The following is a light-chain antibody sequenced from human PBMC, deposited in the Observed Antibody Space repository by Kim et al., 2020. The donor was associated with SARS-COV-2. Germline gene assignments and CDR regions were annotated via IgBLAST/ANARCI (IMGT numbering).Light chain of an antibody. Sequence: SYELTQPPSVSVAPGKTARITCEGNNIRSQSVHWYQQKPGQAPLMVIYYDSDRPSGIPERFSGSNSGNTATLTISRVEAGDEADYYCQVWDKSSDHYVFGTGTQLTVL. CDR3: QVWDKSSDHYV. CDR1: NIRSQS. J-gene: IGLJ1*01. CDR2: YDS. V-gene: IGLV3-21*04.